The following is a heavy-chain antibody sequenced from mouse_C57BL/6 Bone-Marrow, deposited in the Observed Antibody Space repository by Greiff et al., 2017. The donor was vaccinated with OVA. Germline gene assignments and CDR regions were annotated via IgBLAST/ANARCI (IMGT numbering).Heavy chain of an antibody. CDR1: GYTFTDYY. D-gene: IGHD2-3*01. V-gene: IGHV1-26*01. J-gene: IGHJ4*01. Sequence: EVQLQQSGPELVKPGASVKISCKASGYTFTDYYMNWVKQSHGKSLEWIGDINPNNGGTSYNQKFKGKATLTVDKSSSTAYMELRSLTSEDSAVYYCAREPLLQAMDYWGQGTSVTVSS. CDR3: AREPLLQAMDY. CDR2: INPNNGGT.